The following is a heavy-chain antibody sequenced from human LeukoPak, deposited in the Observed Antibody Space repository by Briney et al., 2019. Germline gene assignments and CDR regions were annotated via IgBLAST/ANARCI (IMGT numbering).Heavy chain of an antibody. V-gene: IGHV4-39*01. J-gene: IGHJ4*02. CDR1: GGSISSSSYY. D-gene: IGHD2-15*01. Sequence: SETLSLTCTVSGGSISSSSYYWGWIRQPPGKGLEWIGSIYYSGSTYYNPSLKSRVTISVDTSKNQFSLKLSSVTAADTAVYYCASKPRYCSGGSCHFGYLDYWGQGTLVTVSS. CDR2: IYYSGST. CDR3: ASKPRYCSGGSCHFGYLDY.